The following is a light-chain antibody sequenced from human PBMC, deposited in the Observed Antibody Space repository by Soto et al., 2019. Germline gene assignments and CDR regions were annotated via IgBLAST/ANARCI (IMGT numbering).Light chain of an antibody. CDR1: QGISSA. V-gene: IGKV1-13*02. J-gene: IGKJ5*01. CDR3: QQFNSYPFA. CDR2: DAS. Sequence: AIQLTQSPSSLSASVGDRVTITCRASQGISSALAWYQQKPGKAPKLLIYDASSLESGVPSRFSGSGSGTDFTLTIRSLQPEDFATYYCQQFNSYPFAFGQGTRLEIK.